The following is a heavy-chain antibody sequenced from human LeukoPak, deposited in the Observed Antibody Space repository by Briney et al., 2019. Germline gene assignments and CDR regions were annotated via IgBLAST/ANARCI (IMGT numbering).Heavy chain of an antibody. D-gene: IGHD5-18*01. CDR1: GGTFNSYT. Sequence: ASVKVSCKVSGGTFNSYTISWVRQAPGQGLEWMGRIIPLLDIAHYTQQFQGRVTITADKSTSTAYMELNSLTFEDTAVYTCARADTSYMGRSAFHIWGQGTLVTVSS. CDR2: IIPLLDIA. CDR3: ARADTSYMGRSAFHI. V-gene: IGHV1-69*02. J-gene: IGHJ3*02.